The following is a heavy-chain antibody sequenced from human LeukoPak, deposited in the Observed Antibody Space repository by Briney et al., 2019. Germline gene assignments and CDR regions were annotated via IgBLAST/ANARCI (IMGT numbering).Heavy chain of an antibody. CDR2: IRYDGSNK. Sequence: GGSLRLSCAASGFTFSSYGMHWVRQAPGKGLEWVAFIRYDGSNKYYADSVKGRFTISRDNSKNTLYLQMNSLRAEDTAVYYCAKDLRGSYFDYFDYWGQGTLVTVSS. CDR1: GFTFSSYG. CDR3: AKDLRGSYFDYFDY. J-gene: IGHJ4*02. V-gene: IGHV3-30*02. D-gene: IGHD1-26*01.